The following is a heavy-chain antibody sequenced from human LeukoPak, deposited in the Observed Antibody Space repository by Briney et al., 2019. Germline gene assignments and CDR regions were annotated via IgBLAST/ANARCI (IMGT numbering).Heavy chain of an antibody. D-gene: IGHD2/OR15-2a*01. Sequence: GGSLRLSCVASGFKFDDYDMSWVRQVPGKGLEWVAGVTSDGDNTGYVDSVKGRFAISRDNTKNSLFLQMDSLRTGDTALYYCVRDPFCSSTTRCSFGDWFDPWGQGTLVTVSS. CDR1: GFKFDDYD. CDR2: VTSDGDNT. CDR3: VRDPFCSSTTRCSFGDWFDP. V-gene: IGHV3-20*04. J-gene: IGHJ5*02.